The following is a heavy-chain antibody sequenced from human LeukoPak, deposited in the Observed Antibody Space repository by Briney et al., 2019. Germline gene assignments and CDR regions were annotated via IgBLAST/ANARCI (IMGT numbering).Heavy chain of an antibody. D-gene: IGHD3-22*01. V-gene: IGHV3-23*01. J-gene: IGHJ4*02. CDR1: GFTFSSYA. Sequence: PGGSLRLSCAASGFTFSSYAMSWVRQAPGEGPEWVSAIVGSGDSTYYADSVKGRFTISRDNPKNTLYLQMNSLRAEDTAVYYCAKDQLRYYDSSGYYRLWGQGALVTVSS. CDR2: IVGSGDST. CDR3: AKDQLRYYDSSGYYRL.